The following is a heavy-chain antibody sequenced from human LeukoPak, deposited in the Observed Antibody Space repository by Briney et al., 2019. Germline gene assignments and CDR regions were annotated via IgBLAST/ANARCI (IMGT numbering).Heavy chain of an antibody. CDR3: ARDLANANFDC. V-gene: IGHV1-2*02. Sequence: ASVKVSRKASGYAFTGYYMNWVRQAPGQGLEWMGWINPNSGDTHYLQKFQGRVTVTRDTSISTAYMELSRLRSDDTAVYYCARDLANANFDCWGQGTLVTVSS. CDR1: GYAFTGYY. J-gene: IGHJ4*02. CDR2: INPNSGDT.